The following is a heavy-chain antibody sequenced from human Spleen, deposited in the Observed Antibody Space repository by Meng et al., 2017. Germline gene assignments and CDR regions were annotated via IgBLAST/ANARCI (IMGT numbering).Heavy chain of an antibody. CDR3: TNTDRFIETYYYGWGRPWAGYGMDV. J-gene: IGHJ6*02. V-gene: IGHV3-30*01. Sequence: GESLKISCAASGFTFSSYAMHWVRQAPGKGLEWVAVISYDGSNKYYADSVKGRFIITRDNSKNTLYLQMNSMRAEEADVYYYTNTDRFIETYYYGWGRPWAGYGMDVWGQGTTVTVSS. D-gene: IGHD3-10*01. CDR1: GFTFSSYA. CDR2: ISYDGSNK.